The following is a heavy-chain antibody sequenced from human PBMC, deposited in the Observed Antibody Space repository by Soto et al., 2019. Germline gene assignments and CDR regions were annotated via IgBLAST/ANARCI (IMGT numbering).Heavy chain of an antibody. V-gene: IGHV3-23*01. J-gene: IGHJ4*02. CDR1: GFTFSSYA. D-gene: IGHD3-22*01. Sequence: VGSLRLSCAASGFTFSSYAMSWVRQAPGKGLEWVSAISGSGGSTYYADSVKGRFTISRDNSKNTLYLQMNSLRAEDTAVYYCAKGGDEYYYDSSGYYLFDYWGQGTLVTVSS. CDR3: AKGGDEYYYDSSGYYLFDY. CDR2: ISGSGGST.